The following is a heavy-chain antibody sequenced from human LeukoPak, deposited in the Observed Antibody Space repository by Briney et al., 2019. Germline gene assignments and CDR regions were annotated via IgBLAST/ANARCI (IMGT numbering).Heavy chain of an antibody. J-gene: IGHJ4*02. D-gene: IGHD5-12*01. CDR1: GGSISSYY. Sequence: PSETLSLTCTVSGGSISSYYWNWIRQSPGKGLEWIAYVYYSGGTNCNPSLKSRVTISVDTSKNQFSLKLNSVTTADTAVYYCARGDSGWPYYLDHWGQGALVTVSS. CDR3: ARGDSGWPYYLDH. V-gene: IGHV4-59*01. CDR2: VYYSGGT.